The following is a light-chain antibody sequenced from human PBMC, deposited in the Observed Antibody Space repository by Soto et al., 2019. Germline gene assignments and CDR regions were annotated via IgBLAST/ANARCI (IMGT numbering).Light chain of an antibody. CDR1: SSDIGRYNL. CDR3: CSYAGGASVV. J-gene: IGLJ2*01. V-gene: IGLV2-23*01. CDR2: EDI. Sequence: HSALTQPASVSGSPGQSINISCTGTSSDIGRYNLVSWYQQHPGKAPKLIIYEDIERPSGVSDRFSGSKSGNTASLTISGLQTEDEADYYCCSYAGGASVVFGGGTKLTVL.